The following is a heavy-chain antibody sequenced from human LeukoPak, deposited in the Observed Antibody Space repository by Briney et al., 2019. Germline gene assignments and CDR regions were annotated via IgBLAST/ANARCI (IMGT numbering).Heavy chain of an antibody. Sequence: ASVKVSCKASGYTFTSYYMHGVRQAPGQGLEWMGIINPSGGSTSYAQKFQGRVTMTRDTSTSTVYMELSSLRSEDTAAYYCARAGGRLRGIQLWLRSAFDYWGQGTLVTVSS. D-gene: IGHD5-18*01. CDR2: INPSGGST. CDR3: ARAGGRLRGIQLWLRSAFDY. CDR1: GYTFTSYY. J-gene: IGHJ4*02. V-gene: IGHV1-46*01.